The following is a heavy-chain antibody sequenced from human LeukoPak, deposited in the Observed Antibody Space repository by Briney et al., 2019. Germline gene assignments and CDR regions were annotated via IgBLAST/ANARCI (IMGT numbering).Heavy chain of an antibody. Sequence: SETLSLTCTVSSGSITNYWSWIRQPPRKGVEYIGHLYYTDTTDYNPSLKSRVTMSVDTSKSQFSLRLISVTPSDAAVYFCSGPPFQHYFGYGGKGTLVAVSS. J-gene: IGHJ4*02. CDR3: SGPPFQHYFGY. D-gene: IGHD3-3*02. V-gene: IGHV4-59*01. CDR2: LYYTDTT. CDR1: SGSITNY.